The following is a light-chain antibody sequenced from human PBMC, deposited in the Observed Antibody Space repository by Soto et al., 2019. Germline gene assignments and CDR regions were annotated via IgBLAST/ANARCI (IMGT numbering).Light chain of an antibody. CDR1: QSVSSY. V-gene: IGKV3-11*01. J-gene: IGKJ5*01. CDR2: DAS. CDR3: QQRSNWPPD. Sequence: IVLTQSPATLSLSPGERATLSCGASQSVSSYLAWYQQKPGQAPRLLIYDASNRATGIPARFSGSGSGTDFTLTISSLEPEDFAVYYCQQRSNWPPDFGQGTRLEIK.